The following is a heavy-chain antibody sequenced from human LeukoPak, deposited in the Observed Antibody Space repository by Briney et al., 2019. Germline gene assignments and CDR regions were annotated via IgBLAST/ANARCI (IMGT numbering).Heavy chain of an antibody. D-gene: IGHD2-2*01. CDR1: GFIVSNYA. CDR2: INSDGSST. Sequence: PGGSLRLSCAASGFIVSNYAMTWVRQAPGKGLVWVSRINSDGSSTSYADSVKGRFTISRDNAKNTLYLQMNSLRAEDTAVYYCGRGYCSSTSCHDGNFDYWGQGTLVTVSS. J-gene: IGHJ4*02. CDR3: GRGYCSSTSCHDGNFDY. V-gene: IGHV3-74*01.